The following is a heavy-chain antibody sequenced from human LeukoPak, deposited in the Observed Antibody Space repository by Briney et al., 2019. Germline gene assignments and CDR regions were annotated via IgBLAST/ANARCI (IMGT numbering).Heavy chain of an antibody. CDR2: ISYDGRQN. J-gene: IGHJ4*02. CDR1: GFTFSTYA. CDR3: ARSQFQSRGTFDY. V-gene: IGHV3-30*04. D-gene: IGHD5-24*01. Sequence: GRSLRLSCAASGFTFSTYAMNWVRQAPGKGLEWVAVISYDGRQNYYADSVKGRFTISRDNAKNSLYLQMNGLRAEDTAVYYCARSQFQSRGTFDYWGQGTLVTVSS.